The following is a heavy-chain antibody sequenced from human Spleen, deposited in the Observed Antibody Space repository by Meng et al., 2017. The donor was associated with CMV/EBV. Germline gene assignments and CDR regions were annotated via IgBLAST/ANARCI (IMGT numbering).Heavy chain of an antibody. V-gene: IGHV3-30*02. D-gene: IGHD2-2*01. CDR1: GFTFSTYG. CDR3: AKPLLHCGSPSCCSFDY. Sequence: GGSLRLSCAASGFTFSTYGMHWVRQAPGKGLEWVAFIRYDGSNKYYADSVKGRFTVSRDNSKNTLYLQMDSLKTEDTAVYYCAKPLLHCGSPSCCSFDYWGQGTLVTVSS. CDR2: IRYDGSNK. J-gene: IGHJ4*02.